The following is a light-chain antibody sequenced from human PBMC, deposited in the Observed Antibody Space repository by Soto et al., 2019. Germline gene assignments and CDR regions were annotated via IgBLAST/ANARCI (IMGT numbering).Light chain of an antibody. Sequence: EIILTQSPGTLSVSPGETVTLVCRASQSVSVYLAWYQQKSGQPPRLLIHGASDRATGVPARFSGSGSGTEFTLTISSMQTEEFGTYYCQQYKDWPPLTFGGGTRVDIK. J-gene: IGKJ4*01. CDR2: GAS. CDR1: QSVSVY. V-gene: IGKV3-15*01. CDR3: QQYKDWPPLT.